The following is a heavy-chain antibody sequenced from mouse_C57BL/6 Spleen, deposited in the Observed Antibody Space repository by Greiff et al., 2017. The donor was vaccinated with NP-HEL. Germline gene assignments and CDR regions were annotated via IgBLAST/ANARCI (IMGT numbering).Heavy chain of an antibody. D-gene: IGHD1-1*01. Sequence: QVQLQQSGPELVKPGASVKISCTASGYAFSSSWMNWVKQRPGKGLEWIGRIYPGDGDTNYNGKFKGKATLTADKSSSTAYMQLSSLTSEDAAVYFCARPLYGSSSDYAMGCWGKGASVTVAS. CDR3: ARPLYGSSSDYAMGC. CDR1: GYAFSSSW. V-gene: IGHV1-82*01. J-gene: IGHJ4*01. CDR2: IYPGDGDT.